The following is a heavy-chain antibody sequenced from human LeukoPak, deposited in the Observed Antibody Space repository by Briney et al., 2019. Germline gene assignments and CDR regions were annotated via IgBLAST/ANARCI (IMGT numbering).Heavy chain of an antibody. D-gene: IGHD1-26*01. CDR3: ARGGVVGATVHPPSADP. J-gene: IGHJ5*02. Sequence: ASVKVSCKASGYTFTSYYMHWVRQAPGQGLEWMGIINPSGGSTSYAQKFQGRVTMTRDTSTSTVYMELSSLRSDDTAVYYCARGGVVGATVHPPSADPWGQGTLVTVSS. CDR2: INPSGGST. CDR1: GYTFTSYY. V-gene: IGHV1-46*01.